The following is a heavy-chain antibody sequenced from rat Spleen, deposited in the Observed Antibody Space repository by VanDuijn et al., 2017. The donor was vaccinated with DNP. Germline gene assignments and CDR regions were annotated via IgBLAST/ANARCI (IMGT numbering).Heavy chain of an antibody. CDR1: GFTFSNYG. D-gene: IGHD4-6*01. J-gene: IGHJ2*01. Sequence: EVQLVESGGGLVQPGRSLKLSCAASGFTFSNYGMAWVRQAPTKGLEWVASITNSGGSTYYRDSVKGRFTISRDNAKSTLYLQMDSLRSEDTATYYCTTWDLDYWGQGVMVTVSS. CDR2: ITNSGGST. CDR3: TTWDLDY. V-gene: IGHV5-27*01.